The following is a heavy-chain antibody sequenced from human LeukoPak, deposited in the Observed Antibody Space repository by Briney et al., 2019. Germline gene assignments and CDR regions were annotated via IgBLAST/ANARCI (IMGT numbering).Heavy chain of an antibody. V-gene: IGHV3-48*03. D-gene: IGHD3-10*01. CDR2: ISSSGSTI. J-gene: IGHJ4*02. CDR3: ARIGGSSGSSGFDY. Sequence: PGGSLRLSCAASGFTFSSYEMNWVRQAPGKGLEWVSYISSSGSTICYADSVKGRFTISRDNAKNSLYLQMNSLRAEDTAVYYCARIGGSSGSSGFDYWGQGTLVTVSS. CDR1: GFTFSSYE.